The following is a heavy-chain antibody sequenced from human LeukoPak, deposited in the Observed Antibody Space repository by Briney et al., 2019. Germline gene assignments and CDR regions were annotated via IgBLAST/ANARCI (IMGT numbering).Heavy chain of an antibody. Sequence: SETLSLTCTVSGGSISSYYWSWIRQPPGKGLEWIGYIYYSGSTNYNPSLKSRVTISVDTSKNQFSLKLSSVTAADTAVYYCARDSSYSSSWYVGYYGMDVWGKGPRSPSPQ. CDR3: ARDSSYSSSWYVGYYGMDV. J-gene: IGHJ6*01. CDR1: GGSISSYY. CDR2: IYYSGST. V-gene: IGHV4-59*01. D-gene: IGHD6-13*01.